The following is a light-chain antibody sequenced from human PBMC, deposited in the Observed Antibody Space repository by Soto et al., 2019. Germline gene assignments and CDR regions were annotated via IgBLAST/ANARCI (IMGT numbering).Light chain of an antibody. J-gene: IGLJ2*01. Sequence: QSALTQPASVSGSPGQSITISCTGTSNDVGGYNYVSWYQQHPGKAPKLIIYDVTKRPSGVPDRFSGSKSGNTASLIISGLQAADEAEYYCCCCSYAGSSSFRVLFGGGTQLTVL. CDR3: CSYAGSSSFRVL. CDR1: SNDVGGYNY. V-gene: IGLV2-11*01. CDR2: DVT.